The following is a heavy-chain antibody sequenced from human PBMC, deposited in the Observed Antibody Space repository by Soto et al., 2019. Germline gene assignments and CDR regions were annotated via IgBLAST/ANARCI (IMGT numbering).Heavy chain of an antibody. CDR1: GFTFSNAW. CDR2: IKSKTDGGTT. CDR3: TTGDRPILRFLEWLLKTDTFDY. V-gene: IGHV3-15*01. D-gene: IGHD3-3*01. J-gene: IGHJ4*02. Sequence: GGSLRLSCAASGFTFSNAWMSWVRQAPGKGLEWVGRIKSKTDGGTTDYAAPVKGRFTISRDDSKNTLYLQMNSLKTEETAVYYCTTGDRPILRFLEWLLKTDTFDYWGQGTLVTVSS.